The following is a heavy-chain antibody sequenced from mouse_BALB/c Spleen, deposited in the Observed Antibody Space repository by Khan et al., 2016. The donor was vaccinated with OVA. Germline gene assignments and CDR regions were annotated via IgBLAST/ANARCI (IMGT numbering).Heavy chain of an antibody. CDR3: ARRPRGVCHDYLFAY. Sequence: QVTLKESGPGILQPSQTLSLTCSFSGFSLTTSGMGVSWIRQPSGKGLEWLAHIYWDDDKRYNPSLKSRLTISTDTSRNQVFLEITSVDTADTATDYCARRPRGVCHDYLFAYWGQGTLVTVSA. CDR2: IYWDDDK. V-gene: IGHV8-12*01. J-gene: IGHJ3*01. D-gene: IGHD2-4*01. CDR1: GFSLTTSGMG.